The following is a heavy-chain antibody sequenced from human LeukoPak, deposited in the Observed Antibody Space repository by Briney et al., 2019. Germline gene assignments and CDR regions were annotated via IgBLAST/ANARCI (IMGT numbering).Heavy chain of an antibody. D-gene: IGHD4-17*01. CDR1: GGSISSGGYY. CDR2: IYYSGST. Sequence: SETLSLTCTVSGGSISSGGYYWSWIRQHPGKGLAWIGYIYYSGSTYYNPSLKSRVTISVDTSKNQFSLKLSSVTAADTAVYYCARAKDYGDGSFDYWGQGTLVTVSS. J-gene: IGHJ4*02. V-gene: IGHV4-31*03. CDR3: ARAKDYGDGSFDY.